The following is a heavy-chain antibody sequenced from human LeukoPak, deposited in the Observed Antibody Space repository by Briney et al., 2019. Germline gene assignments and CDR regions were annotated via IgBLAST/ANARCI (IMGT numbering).Heavy chain of an antibody. CDR1: GFTFSDYY. D-gene: IGHD3-22*01. Sequence: GGSLRLSCAASGFTFSDYYMSWVRQAPGKGLEWVSAISGSGGSTYYADSVKGRFTISRDNSKNTLYLQMNSLRAEDTAVYYCAKEGFTDYYDSSGYYYGTYYFDYWGQGTLVTVSS. CDR3: AKEGFTDYYDSSGYYYGTYYFDY. CDR2: ISGSGGST. V-gene: IGHV3-23*01. J-gene: IGHJ4*02.